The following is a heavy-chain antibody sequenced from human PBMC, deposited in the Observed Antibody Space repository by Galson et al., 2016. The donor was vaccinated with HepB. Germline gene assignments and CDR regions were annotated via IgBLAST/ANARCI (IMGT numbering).Heavy chain of an antibody. CDR1: GFTFDDYT. CDR3: AKDRRSGRTDYYYYTYYYYYGMDV. Sequence: SLRLSCAASGFTFDDYTMHWVCQAPGKGLEWVSLISWDGGSTYYADSVKGRFTISRDNSKNSLYLQMNSLRTEDTALYYCAKDRRSGRTDYYYYTYYYYYGMDVWGQGTTVTVSS. J-gene: IGHJ6*02. V-gene: IGHV3-43*01. D-gene: IGHD3-3*01. CDR2: ISWDGGST.